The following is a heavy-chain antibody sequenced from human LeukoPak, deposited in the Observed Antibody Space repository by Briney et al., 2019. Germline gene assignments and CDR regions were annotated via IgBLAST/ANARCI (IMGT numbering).Heavy chain of an antibody. CDR1: GFTFSGSA. CDR3: TRDSGTYNWFDP. D-gene: IGHD1-26*01. CDR2: IDKKDKGYATAT. J-gene: IGHJ5*02. Sequence: GGSLRLSCAASGFTFSGSAIHWVRQSSGKGLEWVGQIDKKDKGYATATAYAASVKGRFTISRDDSINTAYPQMKSLKTEDTALYYCTRDSGTYNWFDPWGQGTLVTVSP. V-gene: IGHV3-73*01.